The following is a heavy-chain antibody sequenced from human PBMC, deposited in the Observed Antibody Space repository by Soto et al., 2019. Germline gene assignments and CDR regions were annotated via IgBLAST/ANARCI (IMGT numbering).Heavy chain of an antibody. CDR2: ISYDGSNK. J-gene: IGHJ3*02. CDR1: GFTFSSYA. CDR3: ARGRLSNYVAFDI. V-gene: IGHV3-30-3*01. Sequence: GGSLRLSCAASGFTFSSYAMHWVRQAPGKGLEWVAVISYDGSNKYYADSVKGRFTISRDNSKNTLYLQMNSLRAEDTAVYYCARGRLSNYVAFDIWGQGTMVTVSS. D-gene: IGHD4-4*01.